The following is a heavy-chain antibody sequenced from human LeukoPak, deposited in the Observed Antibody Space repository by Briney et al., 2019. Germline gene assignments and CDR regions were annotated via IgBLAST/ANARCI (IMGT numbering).Heavy chain of an antibody. CDR3: ARLSRRNWFDP. D-gene: IGHD3-16*02. V-gene: IGHV3-48*01. CDR2: ISSSSSTI. CDR1: GFTFSSYS. Sequence: GGSLRLSCAASGFTFSSYSMNWVRQAPGKGLEWVSYISSSSSTIYYADSVKGRFTISRDNAKNSLYLQMNSLRAEDTAVYYCARLSRRNWFDPWGQGTLVTVSS. J-gene: IGHJ5*02.